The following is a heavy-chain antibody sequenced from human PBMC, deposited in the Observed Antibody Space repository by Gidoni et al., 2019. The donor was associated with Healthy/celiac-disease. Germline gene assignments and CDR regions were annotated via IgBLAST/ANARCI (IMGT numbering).Heavy chain of an antibody. D-gene: IGHD1-26*01. J-gene: IGHJ3*02. CDR2: ISGSGGST. V-gene: IGHV3-23*01. CDR1: GFTFRSYA. Sequence: EVQLLESGGGLVQPGGSLRLSCAASGFTFRSYAMSCVRQAPGKWLEWVAAISGSGGSTYYADSVKGRFTISRYNSKNTLYLQMNSLRAEDTAVYYCAKDRKWELPNDAFDIWGQGTMVTVSS. CDR3: AKDRKWELPNDAFDI.